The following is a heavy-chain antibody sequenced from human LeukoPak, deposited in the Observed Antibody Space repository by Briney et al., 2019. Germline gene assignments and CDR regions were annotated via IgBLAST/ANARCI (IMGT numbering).Heavy chain of an antibody. J-gene: IGHJ5*02. CDR3: ARASHYGSGSYRRQSRFDP. V-gene: IGHV4-61*02. CDR1: GGSISSGSYY. Sequence: SQTLSLTCTVSGGSISSGSYYWSWIRQPAGKGLEWIGRIYTSGSTNYNPSLKSRVTISVDTSKNQFSLKLGSVTAADTAVYYCARASHYGSGSYRRQSRFDPWGQGTLVTVSS. D-gene: IGHD3-10*01. CDR2: IYTSGST.